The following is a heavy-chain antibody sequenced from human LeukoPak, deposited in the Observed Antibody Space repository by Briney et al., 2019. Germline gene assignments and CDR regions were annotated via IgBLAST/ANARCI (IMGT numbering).Heavy chain of an antibody. CDR2: INPSGDNT. V-gene: IGHV1-46*01. J-gene: IGHJ5*02. D-gene: IGHD5-12*01. CDR3: ARDNSMGDSAWWFDP. Sequence: VSVKVSCKASGYTFTHNFMHWVRQAPGQGLEWMGIINPSGDNTWYAQKFQGRVTMTRDMATSTDYMEVNSLRSEDTAVYYCARDNSMGDSAWWFDPWGQGTLVTVSS. CDR1: GYTFTHNF.